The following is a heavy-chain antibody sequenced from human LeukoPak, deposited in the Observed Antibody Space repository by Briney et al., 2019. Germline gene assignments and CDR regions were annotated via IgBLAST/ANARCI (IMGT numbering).Heavy chain of an antibody. D-gene: IGHD3-22*01. Sequence: ASVNVSFKVSGYTLTELSMHWVRQAPGKGLEWMGGFDPEDGETIYAQKFQGRVTMTEDTSTDTAYMELSSLRSEDTAVYYCATDVRGYYDSSGYYSFDYWGQGTLVTVSS. CDR1: GYTLTELS. J-gene: IGHJ4*02. CDR2: FDPEDGET. V-gene: IGHV1-24*01. CDR3: ATDVRGYYDSSGYYSFDY.